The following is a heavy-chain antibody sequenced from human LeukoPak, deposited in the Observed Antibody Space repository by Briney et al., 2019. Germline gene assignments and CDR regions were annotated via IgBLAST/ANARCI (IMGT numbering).Heavy chain of an antibody. V-gene: IGHV3-21*01. D-gene: IGHD2-15*01. CDR1: GFTFSSYS. CDR3: ARRWSSPSFDM. CDR2: ISTSSSYV. Sequence: GGSLRLSCAASGFTFSSYSMNWVRQAPGKGLEWVSPISTSSSYVYYADSVKGRFTISRDNAKNSLYLQMNSLRAEDTAVYYCARRWSSPSFDMWGQGTMVTVSS. J-gene: IGHJ3*02.